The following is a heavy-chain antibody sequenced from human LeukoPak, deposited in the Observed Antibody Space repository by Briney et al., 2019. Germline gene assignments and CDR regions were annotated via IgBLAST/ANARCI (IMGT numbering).Heavy chain of an antibody. J-gene: IGHJ4*02. D-gene: IGHD6-13*01. CDR1: GFTFSSYA. V-gene: IGHV3-23*01. Sequence: PGGSLRLSCAASGFTFSSYAMSWVRQAPGKGLEWVSAISGSGGSTYYADSVKGRFTISRDNSRNTLYLQMNSLRAEDAAVYYCARESIAAADVFDYWGQGTLVTVSS. CDR3: ARESIAAADVFDY. CDR2: ISGSGGST.